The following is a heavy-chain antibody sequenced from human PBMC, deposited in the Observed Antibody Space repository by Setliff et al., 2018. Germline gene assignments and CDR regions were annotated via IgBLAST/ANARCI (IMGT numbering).Heavy chain of an antibody. V-gene: IGHV4-59*10. Sequence: SETLSLTCAVYGGSFSGYYWSWIRQPAGQGLEWIGQIYTSWSTNYNPSLKSRVTMSVDTSKNQFSLKLSSVTAADTAVYYCARAGYYGSGTYTLWGQGTLVTVSS. D-gene: IGHD3-10*01. CDR3: ARAGYYGSGTYTL. J-gene: IGHJ4*02. CDR1: GGSFSGYY. CDR2: IYTSWST.